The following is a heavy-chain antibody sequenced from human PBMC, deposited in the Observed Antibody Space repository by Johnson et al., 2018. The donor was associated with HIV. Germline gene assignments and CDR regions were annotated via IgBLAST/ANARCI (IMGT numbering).Heavy chain of an antibody. J-gene: IGHJ3*02. CDR3: ARDLGPPTRTFDI. CDR2: ISSSASSM. V-gene: IGHV3-11*04. CDR1: GFTFSDYY. D-gene: IGHD3/OR15-3a*01. Sequence: QVQLVESGGGLVQPVGSLRLSCAASGFTFSDYYMIWIRQAPGKGLEWISYISSSASSMYYADSVKGRFTISRDNAENSLYLQMNSLRAEDTAVYYCARDLGPPTRTFDIWGQGTMVAVSS.